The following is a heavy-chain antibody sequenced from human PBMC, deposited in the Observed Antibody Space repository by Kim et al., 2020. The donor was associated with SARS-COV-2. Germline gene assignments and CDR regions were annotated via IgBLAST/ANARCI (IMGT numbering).Heavy chain of an antibody. Sequence: SETLSLTCTVSGGSISSGGYYWSWIRQHPGKGLEWIGYIYYSGSTYYNPSLKSRVTISVDTSKNQFSLKLSSVTAADTAVHYCARIPVLRYFDWSPRDYGMDVWGQGTTVTVSS. CDR2: IYYSGST. CDR1: GGSISSGGYY. D-gene: IGHD3-9*01. V-gene: IGHV4-31*03. CDR3: ARIPVLRYFDWSPRDYGMDV. J-gene: IGHJ6*02.